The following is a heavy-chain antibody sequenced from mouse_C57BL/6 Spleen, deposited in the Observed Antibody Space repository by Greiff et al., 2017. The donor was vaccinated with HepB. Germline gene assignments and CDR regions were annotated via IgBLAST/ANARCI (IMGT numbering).Heavy chain of an antibody. D-gene: IGHD2-10*02. CDR1: GFTFSSYT. Sequence: DVKLVESGGGLVKPGGSLKLSCAASGFTFSSYTMSWVRQTPEKRLEWVATISGDGGNTYYPDSVKGRFTISRDNAKNTLYLQMSSLRSEDTALYYCARLYDYYFDYWGQGTTLTVSS. J-gene: IGHJ2*01. CDR3: ARLYDYYFDY. CDR2: ISGDGGNT. V-gene: IGHV5-9*01.